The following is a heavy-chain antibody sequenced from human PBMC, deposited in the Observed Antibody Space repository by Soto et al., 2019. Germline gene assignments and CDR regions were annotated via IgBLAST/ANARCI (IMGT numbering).Heavy chain of an antibody. CDR2: IYWNDAK. CDR3: AHSPKRYSSSWYLYNWFDP. CDR1: GFSLSTSGVG. J-gene: IGHJ5*02. V-gene: IGHV2-5*01. Sequence: QITLKESGPTLVKPTQTLTLTCTFSGFSLSTSGVGVGWIRQPPGKALEWLALIYWNDAKRYSPSLKSRLTITKDTSKNQVVLTITNMDPVDTATYYCAHSPKRYSSSWYLYNWFDPWGQGTLVTVSS. D-gene: IGHD6-13*01.